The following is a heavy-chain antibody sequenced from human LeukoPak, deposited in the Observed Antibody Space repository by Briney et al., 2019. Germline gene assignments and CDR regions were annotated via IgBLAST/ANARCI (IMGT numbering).Heavy chain of an antibody. V-gene: IGHV4-31*03. CDR1: GASISRGGYY. CDR2: IYHSGNT. CDR3: ARVPMGASYYYMDV. J-gene: IGHJ6*03. D-gene: IGHD1-26*01. Sequence: SETLSLTCTVSGASISRGGYYWSWIRQYPGKGLEWIGYIYHSGNTYYNASPKSRLTISVDTSKSQFSLNLRSVTAADSAVYYCARVPMGASYYYMDVWGKGTTVTVSS.